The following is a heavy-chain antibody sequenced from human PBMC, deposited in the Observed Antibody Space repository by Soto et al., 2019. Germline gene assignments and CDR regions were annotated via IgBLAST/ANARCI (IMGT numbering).Heavy chain of an antibody. CDR1: GGTFTTYA. CDR3: AREVQVHTPAFVY. J-gene: IGHJ4*02. Sequence: QVQLVQSGAAMKKPGSSVKVSCQSSGGTFTTYAMNWVRQAPGQGPEWMGDISPMFGAANYAPKVQGRVTITADESTGRSYMQLSSLTSEDTALYFCAREVQVHTPAFVYWGQGTLVTVSS. D-gene: IGHD3-10*01. V-gene: IGHV1-69*19. CDR2: ISPMFGAA.